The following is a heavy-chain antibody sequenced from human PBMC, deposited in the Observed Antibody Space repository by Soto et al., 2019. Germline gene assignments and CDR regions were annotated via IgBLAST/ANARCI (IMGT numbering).Heavy chain of an antibody. CDR1: GYTFTSHY. V-gene: IGHV1-46*01. J-gene: IGHJ4*02. D-gene: IGHD3-10*01. CDR2: INPSASST. CDR3: ATPSGY. Sequence: GASVNVSCKACGYTFTSHYMHWVRQAPGQGLEWMGLINPSASSTSYAQSFQGRVTMTRDTSTSTVFMDLSSLRSEDTAIYYCATPSGYWGQGTLVTVSS.